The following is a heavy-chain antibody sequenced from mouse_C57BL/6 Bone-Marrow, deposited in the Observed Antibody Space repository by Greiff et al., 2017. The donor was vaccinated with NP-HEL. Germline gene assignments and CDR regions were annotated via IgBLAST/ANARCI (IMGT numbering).Heavy chain of an antibody. CDR3: ASRYRGLYCYAMDY. CDR1: GFTFSDYG. D-gene: IGHD2-12*01. V-gene: IGHV5-17*01. CDR2: ISSGSSTI. Sequence: EVKLVESGGGLVKPGGSLKLSCAASGFTFSDYGMHWVRQAPEKGLEWVAYISSGSSTIYYADTVKGRFTISRDNAKHTLFLQMTSLRSEDTAMYYCASRYRGLYCYAMDYWGQGTSVTVTS. J-gene: IGHJ4*01.